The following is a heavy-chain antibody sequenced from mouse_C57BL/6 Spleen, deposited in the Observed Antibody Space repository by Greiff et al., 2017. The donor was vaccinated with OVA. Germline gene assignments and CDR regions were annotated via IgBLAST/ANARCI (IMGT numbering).Heavy chain of an antibody. D-gene: IGHD2-3*01. V-gene: IGHV1-69*01. CDR3: ARFHDGYSFDY. CDR1: GYTFTSYW. J-gene: IGHJ2*01. Sequence: QVQLQQPGAELVMPGASVKLSCKASGYTFTSYWMHWVKQRPGQGLAWIGEIGPSDSYTNYNQKFKGKSTLTVDKSSSTAYMQLSSLTSEDSAVYYCARFHDGYSFDYWGQGTTLTVSS. CDR2: IGPSDSYT.